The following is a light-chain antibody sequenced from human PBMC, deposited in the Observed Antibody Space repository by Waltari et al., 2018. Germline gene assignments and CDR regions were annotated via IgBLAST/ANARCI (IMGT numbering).Light chain of an antibody. V-gene: IGLV3-21*02. CDR2: DKG. J-gene: IGLJ1*01. CDR1: NLGSSS. CDR3: QVWNGAIDPVV. Sequence: SSELSQPPAVSVAPGQTVRITCRGDNLGSSSAHWYQQRPGQAPLLVIFDKGDRPPGIPERFSGYSSGNTSTLTITRVEAEDEANYYCQVWNGAIDPVVFGTGTDVTVL.